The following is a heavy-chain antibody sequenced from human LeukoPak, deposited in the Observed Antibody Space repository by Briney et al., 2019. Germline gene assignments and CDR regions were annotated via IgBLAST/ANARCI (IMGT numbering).Heavy chain of an antibody. CDR3: ARDGGSGWFDY. CDR1: GGSISSYY. D-gene: IGHD6-19*01. CDR2: IDTSGYT. J-gene: IGHJ4*02. Sequence: NPSETLSLTCTVSGGSISSYYWSSIRQPAGKGLEWIGRIDTSGYTNYSPSLKSRVTMSVDRSKNQFSLKLTYVTAADTAVFYCARDGGSGWFDYWGQGTLVTVSS. V-gene: IGHV4-4*07.